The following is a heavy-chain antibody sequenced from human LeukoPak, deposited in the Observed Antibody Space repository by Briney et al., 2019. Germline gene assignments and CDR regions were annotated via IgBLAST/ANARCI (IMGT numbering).Heavy chain of an antibody. CDR2: INHSGST. D-gene: IGHD5-18*01. CDR1: GGSFSGYY. CDR3: ARGYSYYRY. V-gene: IGHV4-34*01. J-gene: IGHJ4*02. Sequence: EPSETLSLTCAVYGGSFSGYYWSWIRQPPGKGLEWIGEINHSGSTNYNPSLKSRVTISVDTSKNQFSLKLSSVTAADTAVYYCARGYSYYRYWGQGTLVTVSS.